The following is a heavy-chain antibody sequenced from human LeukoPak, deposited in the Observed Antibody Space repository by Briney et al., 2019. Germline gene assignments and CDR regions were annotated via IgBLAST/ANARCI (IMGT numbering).Heavy chain of an antibody. CDR1: GGSISSGSYY. V-gene: IGHV4-61*02. CDR2: IYTSEST. CDR3: ARGLWFGDENPPYFDY. J-gene: IGHJ4*02. Sequence: PSQTLSLTCTVSGGSISSGSYYWSWIRQPAGKGLEWIGRIYTSESTNYNPSLKSRVTISVDTSRNQFSLKLSSVTAADTAVYYCARGLWFGDENPPYFDYWGQGILVTVSS. D-gene: IGHD3-10*01.